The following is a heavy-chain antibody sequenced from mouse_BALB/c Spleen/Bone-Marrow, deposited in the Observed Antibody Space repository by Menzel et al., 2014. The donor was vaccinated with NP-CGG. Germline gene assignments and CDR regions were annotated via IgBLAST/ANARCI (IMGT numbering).Heavy chain of an antibody. D-gene: IGHD1-1*01. CDR1: GYIFSSYR. Sequence: VMLVESGAELMKPGASVTISCKATGYIFSSYRIEWIKQRPGHGLEWIGEILPGSGNTNYNEKFRDKATFTAETSSNIAYMQLSSLTSEDSAVYYCSRRAHYFGSGLDYWGQGTTLTVSS. J-gene: IGHJ2*01. V-gene: IGHV1-9*01. CDR3: SRRAHYFGSGLDY. CDR2: ILPGSGNT.